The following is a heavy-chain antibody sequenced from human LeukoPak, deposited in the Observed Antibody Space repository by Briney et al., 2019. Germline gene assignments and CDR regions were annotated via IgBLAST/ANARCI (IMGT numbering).Heavy chain of an antibody. CDR3: ARDGPPLLWFGEGYFDY. J-gene: IGHJ4*02. CDR1: GFTFSSNW. V-gene: IGHV3-7*01. CDR2: IKQDGSEK. D-gene: IGHD3-10*01. Sequence: GGFLRLSCGVSGFTFSSNWMSWVRQAPGKGLEWVANIKQDGSEKYYVDSVKGRFTISRDNAKNSLFLQMNSPRAEDTAVYYCARDGPPLLWFGEGYFDYWGQGTLVTVSS.